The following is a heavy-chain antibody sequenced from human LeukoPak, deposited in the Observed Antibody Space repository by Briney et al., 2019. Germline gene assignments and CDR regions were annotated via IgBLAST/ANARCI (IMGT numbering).Heavy chain of an antibody. V-gene: IGHV3-23*01. CDR2: ISGSGGST. D-gene: IGHD1-26*01. CDR1: GFTFDCCG. J-gene: IGHJ6*03. Sequence: PGGSLTLSCAASGFTFDCCGMHWVRQAPGKGLEWVSAISGSGGSTYYADSVKGRFTISRDNSKNTLYLQMNSLRAEDTAVYYCAKDRVLLVGDYMDVWGKGTTVTVSS. CDR3: AKDRVLLVGDYMDV.